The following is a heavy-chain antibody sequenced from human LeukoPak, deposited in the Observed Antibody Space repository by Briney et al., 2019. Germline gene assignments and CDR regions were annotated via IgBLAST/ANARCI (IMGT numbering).Heavy chain of an antibody. J-gene: IGHJ4*02. CDR2: ISGSGNIM. Sequence: GGSLRLSCAASGFAFSSYEMNWVRQAPRKGLEWVSYISGSGNIMYYADSVKGRFTISSDNAKNSLYLQMNSLRAEDTAIYFCARDLSSSFSFDYWGQGILVTVSS. D-gene: IGHD6-13*01. CDR1: GFAFSSYE. CDR3: ARDLSSSFSFDY. V-gene: IGHV3-48*03.